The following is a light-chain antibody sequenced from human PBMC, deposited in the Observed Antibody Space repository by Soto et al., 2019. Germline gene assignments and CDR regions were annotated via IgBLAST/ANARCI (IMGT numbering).Light chain of an antibody. Sequence: QSVLTQPASVSGSPGQSITISCTGTSSDVGSYYYVSWYQQHPGTAPKLMISEVNKRPSGVSDRFSGSKSGNTASLTISGLQDEDEADYYCCSYAGSNSGVFGGGTKVTVL. CDR1: SSDVGSYYY. V-gene: IGLV2-14*01. CDR3: CSYAGSNSGV. J-gene: IGLJ3*02. CDR2: EVN.